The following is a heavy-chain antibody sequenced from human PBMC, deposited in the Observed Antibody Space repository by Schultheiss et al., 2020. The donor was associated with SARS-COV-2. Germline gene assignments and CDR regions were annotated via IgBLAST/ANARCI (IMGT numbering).Heavy chain of an antibody. J-gene: IGHJ6*02. Sequence: SQTLSLTCTVSGGSVSSGSYYWSWIRQPPGKGLEWIGEIYHSGSTYYNPSLKSRVTISVDTSKNQFSLKLSSVTAADTAVYYCARGPPGGGYHYYGMDVWGQGTKVTVSS. CDR3: ARGPPGGGYHYYGMDV. CDR1: GGSVSSGSYY. CDR2: IYHSGST. V-gene: IGHV4-61*01. D-gene: IGHD3-10*01.